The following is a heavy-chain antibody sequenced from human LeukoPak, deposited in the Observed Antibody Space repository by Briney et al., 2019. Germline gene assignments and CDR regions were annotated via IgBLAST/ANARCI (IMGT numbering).Heavy chain of an antibody. CDR3: AYDILTGSSY. CDR1: GGSISSGSYY. CDR2: IYTSGST. D-gene: IGHD3-9*01. V-gene: IGHV4-61*02. Sequence: SETLSLTCTVSGGSISSGSYYWSWIRQPAGKGLEWIGRIYTSGSTNYNPSLKSRVTISVDTSKNQFSLKLSSVTAADTAVYYCAYDILTGSSYWGQGTLVTVSS. J-gene: IGHJ4*02.